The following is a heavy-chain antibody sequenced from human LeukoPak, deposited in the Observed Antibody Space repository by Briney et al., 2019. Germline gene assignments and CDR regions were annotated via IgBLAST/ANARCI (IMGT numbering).Heavy chain of an antibody. Sequence: EASVKVSCKASGGTFSSYAISWVRQAPGQGLECMGWIHPNNGDTAYAQKFEGRVAMTRDTSISTAYMELRRLRPDDTAVYFCARDGPAQMVDLDYWGQGTLVTVSS. V-gene: IGHV1-2*02. CDR1: GGTFSSYA. CDR2: IHPNNGDT. D-gene: IGHD3-10*01. CDR3: ARDGPAQMVDLDY. J-gene: IGHJ4*02.